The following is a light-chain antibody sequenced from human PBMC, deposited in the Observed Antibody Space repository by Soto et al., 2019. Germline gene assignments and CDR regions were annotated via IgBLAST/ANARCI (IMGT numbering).Light chain of an antibody. CDR2: DVT. J-gene: IGLJ1*01. CDR1: SSDIGAYNF. CDR3: SSYTSSSTLDV. V-gene: IGLV2-14*01. Sequence: QSVLTQPASVSGSPGQSITISCTGTSSDIGAYNFVSWYQQHPGKAPKLMIYDVTNRPSGVSNRFSGSKSGNTASLTISGLQAEDEADYYCSSYTSSSTLDVFGTGTKLT.